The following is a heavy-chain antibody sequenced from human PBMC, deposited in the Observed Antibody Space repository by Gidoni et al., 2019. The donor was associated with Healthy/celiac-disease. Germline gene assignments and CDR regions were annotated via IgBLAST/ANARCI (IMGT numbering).Heavy chain of an antibody. D-gene: IGHD2-15*01. CDR3: ARDRSGYCSGGSCYPPHGWFDP. Sequence: QVQLVQSGAEVKKPGSSAKVSCKAAGGTFSSYAIRWARQAPGQGLEWMGGIIPIFGTANYAQKFQGRVTITADESTSTAYMELSSLRAEDTAVYYCARDRSGYCSGGSCYPPHGWFDPWGQGTLVTVSS. V-gene: IGHV1-69*01. J-gene: IGHJ5*02. CDR1: GGTFSSYA. CDR2: IIPIFGTA.